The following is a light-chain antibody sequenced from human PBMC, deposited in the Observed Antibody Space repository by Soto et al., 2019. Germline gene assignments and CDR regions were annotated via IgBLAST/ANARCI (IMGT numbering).Light chain of an antibody. CDR1: TIDDGTSNY. CDR3: CSYAVTFYV. CDR2: DVS. V-gene: IGLV2-11*01. J-gene: IGLJ1*01. Sequence: QSALTQPASVSGSPGQSVTISCTGPTIDDGTSNYVSWYQQHPGKVPKLMIYDVSERPSGVPDRFSGSKSGNTASLTISGLQPEDEADYYCCSYAVTFYVFGTGTKLTVL.